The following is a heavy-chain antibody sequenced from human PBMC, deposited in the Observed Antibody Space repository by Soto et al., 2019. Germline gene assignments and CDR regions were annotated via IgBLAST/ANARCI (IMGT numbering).Heavy chain of an antibody. D-gene: IGHD6-19*01. V-gene: IGHV1-18*01. CDR1: GYTFTSYG. Sequence: ASVKVSCKASGYTFTSYGISWVRQAPGQGLEWMGWISAYNGNTNYAQKLQGRVTMTTDTSTSTAYMELRSLRVEDTALYYCVKGLNIDYNSGWFYFDYWGQGTVVTVSS. CDR3: VKGLNIDYNSGWFYFDY. CDR2: ISAYNGNT. J-gene: IGHJ4*02.